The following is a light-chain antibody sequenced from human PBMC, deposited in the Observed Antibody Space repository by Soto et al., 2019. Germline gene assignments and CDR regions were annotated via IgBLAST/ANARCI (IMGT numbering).Light chain of an antibody. CDR2: GAF. J-gene: IGKJ4*01. Sequence: EIVMTQSPPTLSVSPGERATLSCRASHSVSYNLAWYQQKPGQAPRLLIYGAFTRATGIPARFSGSGSGTEFTLTISSLQSEDFAVYYCQQYNKWPPLTFGGGTKVEI. V-gene: IGKV3-15*01. CDR1: HSVSYN. CDR3: QQYNKWPPLT.